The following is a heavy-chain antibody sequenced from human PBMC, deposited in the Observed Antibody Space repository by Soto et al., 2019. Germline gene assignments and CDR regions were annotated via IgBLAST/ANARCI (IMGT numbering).Heavy chain of an antibody. CDR3: ARTIAAAGILLYNWFDP. V-gene: IGHV1-69*13. CDR2: IIPIFGTA. Sequence: ASVKVSCKASGGTFSSYAISWVRQAPGQGLEWMGGIIPIFGTANYAQKFQGRVTITADESTSTAYMELSSLRSEDTAVYYCARTIAAAGILLYNWFDPWGQGTLVTVSS. CDR1: GGTFSSYA. J-gene: IGHJ5*02. D-gene: IGHD6-13*01.